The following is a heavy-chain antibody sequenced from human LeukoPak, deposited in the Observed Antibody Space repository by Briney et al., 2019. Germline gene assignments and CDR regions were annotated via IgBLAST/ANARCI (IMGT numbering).Heavy chain of an antibody. D-gene: IGHD3-22*01. CDR2: MNPDSGNT. J-gene: IGHJ4*02. V-gene: IGHV1-8*01. CDR1: VYTFSSYD. Sequence: ASVKVSCKASVYTFSSYDINWVRQAPGQGLEWMGWMNPDSGNTDNAQTFQGRVTMTRNTSISTAYMEMSRLRSENTAVYFCARSSDLGRFRRHDISGYYLYYFDYWGQGTLVTVSS. CDR3: ARSSDLGRFRRHDISGYYLYYFDY.